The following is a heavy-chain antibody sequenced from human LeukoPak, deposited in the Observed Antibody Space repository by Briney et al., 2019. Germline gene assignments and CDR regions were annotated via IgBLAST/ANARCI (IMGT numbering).Heavy chain of an antibody. Sequence: PGGSLRLSCAASGLSFSNYGMHWVRQAPGKGLEWVAIISYDGSNKYYADSVKGRFTISRDNSKNTLYLQMNSLRAEDTAVYYCAKEWPWEYFYYGMNVWGQGTTVTVSS. J-gene: IGHJ6*02. D-gene: IGHD1-26*01. V-gene: IGHV3-30*18. CDR2: ISYDGSNK. CDR3: AKEWPWEYFYYGMNV. CDR1: GLSFSNYG.